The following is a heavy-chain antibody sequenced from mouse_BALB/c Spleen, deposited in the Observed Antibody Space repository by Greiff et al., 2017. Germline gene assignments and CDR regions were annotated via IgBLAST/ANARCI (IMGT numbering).Heavy chain of an antibody. D-gene: IGHD1-1*01. CDR3: ARWVTTVVATDYAMDY. CDR1: GYTFPSYW. CDR2: INPSNGRT. Sequence: QVQLQQPGAELVKPGASVKLSCKASGYTFPSYWMHWVKQRPGQGLEWIGEINPSNGRTNYNEKFKSKATLTVDKSSSTAYMQLSSLTSEDSAVYYCARWVTTVVATDYAMDYWGQGTSVTVSA. V-gene: IGHV1S81*02. J-gene: IGHJ4*01.